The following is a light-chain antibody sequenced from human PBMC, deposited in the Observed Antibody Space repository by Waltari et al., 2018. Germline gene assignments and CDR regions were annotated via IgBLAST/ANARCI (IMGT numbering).Light chain of an antibody. CDR3: QQRTNWPRT. Sequence: EIVLTQSPATLSLSPGEGATLSCRASQTISTYLAWYQQKAGQVPRLLIYDASKRATGIPARFSGSGSGTDFTLTIGSLEPEDFALYYCQQRTNWPRTFGQGTKLEIK. V-gene: IGKV3-11*01. CDR1: QTISTY. CDR2: DAS. J-gene: IGKJ2*02.